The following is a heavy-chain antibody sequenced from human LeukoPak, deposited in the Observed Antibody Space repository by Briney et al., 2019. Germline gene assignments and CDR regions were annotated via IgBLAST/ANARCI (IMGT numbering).Heavy chain of an antibody. CDR1: GGSFSGYY. CDR2: INHSGSN. V-gene: IGHV4-34*01. J-gene: IGHJ4*02. CDR3: ARKYSSSWYLDY. Sequence: SETLSLTCAVYGGSFSGYYWSWIRQPPGKGLEWIGEINHSGSNNYNPSLKSRVTITVDTSKNPFSMKLSSVTAADTAVYYRARKYSSSWYLDYWGQGTLVTVSS. D-gene: IGHD6-13*01.